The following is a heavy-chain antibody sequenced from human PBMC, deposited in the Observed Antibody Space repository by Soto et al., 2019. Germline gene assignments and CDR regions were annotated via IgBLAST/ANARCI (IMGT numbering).Heavy chain of an antibody. V-gene: IGHV4-59*06. Sequence: QVQLQESGPGLVKPSETLSLTCTVSGGSISSNFWSWIRQYPGKGLEWIGYISHSGSTYYNPSLKSRLIIXXAXSMXHFSLRLSSVTAADTAVYYCATYWGAGNDAKGFHIWGQGTAVTVSS. D-gene: IGHD6-13*01. CDR2: ISHSGST. CDR1: GGSISSNF. CDR3: ATYWGAGNDAKGFHI. J-gene: IGHJ3*02.